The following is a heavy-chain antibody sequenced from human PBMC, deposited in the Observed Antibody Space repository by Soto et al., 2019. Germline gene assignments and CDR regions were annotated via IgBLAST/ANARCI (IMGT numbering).Heavy chain of an antibody. CDR3: ARELPDIVVVVAGASWFDP. D-gene: IGHD2-15*01. Sequence: ASVKVSCKASGYTFTGNYMHWVRQAPGQGLEWMGWINPNSGGTNYAQKFQGRVTMTRDTSISTAYMELSRLRSDDTAVYYCARELPDIVVVVAGASWFDPWGQGTLVTVSS. CDR1: GYTFTGNY. V-gene: IGHV1-2*02. CDR2: INPNSGGT. J-gene: IGHJ5*02.